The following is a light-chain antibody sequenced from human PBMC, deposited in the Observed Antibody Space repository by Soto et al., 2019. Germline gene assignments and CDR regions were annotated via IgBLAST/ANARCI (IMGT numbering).Light chain of an antibody. J-gene: IGKJ5*01. CDR3: QQFNTYPQIT. V-gene: IGKV3-20*01. CDR2: GAS. CDR1: QSVTSNY. Sequence: EIVLTQSPGTLSLSPGERATLSCGASQSVTSNYLAWYQQKPGQAPRLLIFGASTRATGIPDRFSGSGSGTDFTLTISRLEPEDFATYYCQQFNTYPQITFGQGTRLEIK.